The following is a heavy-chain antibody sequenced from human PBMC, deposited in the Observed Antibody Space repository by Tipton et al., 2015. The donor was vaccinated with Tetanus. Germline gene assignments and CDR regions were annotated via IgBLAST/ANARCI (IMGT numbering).Heavy chain of an antibody. V-gene: IGHV4-59*11. D-gene: IGHD5-24*01. CDR1: GGAFSGHY. CDR3: ARTTRRWLHPDY. Sequence: GLVKPSETLSLTCAVYGGAFSGHYWTWIRQAPGKGLEWIAYIFYSGRTQYNPSLKSRVTISVDTAKNQFSLQLSSVTAADTAVYYCARTTRRWLHPDYWGQGTLVTVSS. CDR2: IFYSGRT. J-gene: IGHJ4*02.